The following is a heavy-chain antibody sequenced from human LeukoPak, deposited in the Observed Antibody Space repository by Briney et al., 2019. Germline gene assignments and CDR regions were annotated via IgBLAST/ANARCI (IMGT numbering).Heavy chain of an antibody. V-gene: IGHV1-69*11. CDR1: GGTFSSYA. J-gene: IGHJ4*02. CDR3: ARGARGIWWLSSHFDY. Sequence: GASVKVSCKASGGTFSSYAISWVRQAPGQGLEWMGRIIPILGTANYAQKFQGRVTITTDESTSTAYMELSSLRSEDTAVYYCARGARGIWWLSSHFDYWGQGTLVTVSS. CDR2: IIPILGTA. D-gene: IGHD5-12*01.